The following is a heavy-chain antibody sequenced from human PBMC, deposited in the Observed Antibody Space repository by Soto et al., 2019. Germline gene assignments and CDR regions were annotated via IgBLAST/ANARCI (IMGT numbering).Heavy chain of an antibody. J-gene: IGHJ4*02. CDR1: GFTFSSYG. CDR2: IWYDGSNK. V-gene: IGHV3-33*01. CDR3: ARDSYGSGSYYNPYLDY. D-gene: IGHD3-10*01. Sequence: GGSLRLSCAASGFTFSSYGMHWVRQAPGKGLEWVAVIWYDGSNKYYADSVKGRFTISRDNSKNTLYLQMNSLRAEDTAVYYCARDSYGSGSYYNPYLDYWGQGTLVTVSS.